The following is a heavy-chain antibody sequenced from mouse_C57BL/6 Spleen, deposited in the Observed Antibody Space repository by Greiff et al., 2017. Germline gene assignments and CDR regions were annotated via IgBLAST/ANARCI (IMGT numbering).Heavy chain of an antibody. CDR1: GYAFSSYW. CDR3: ARSGYSSYWYFDV. Sequence: VQLQQSGAELVKPGASVKISCKASGYAFSSYWMNWVKQRPGKGLEWIGQIYPGDGDTNYNGKFKGKATLTADKSSSTAYMQLSSLTSEDSAVYFCARSGYSSYWYFDVWGTGTTVTGAS. J-gene: IGHJ1*03. D-gene: IGHD2-3*01. V-gene: IGHV1-80*01. CDR2: IYPGDGDT.